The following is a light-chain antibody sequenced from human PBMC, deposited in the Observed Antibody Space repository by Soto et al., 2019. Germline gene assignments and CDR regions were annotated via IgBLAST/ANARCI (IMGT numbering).Light chain of an antibody. J-gene: IGKJ2*01. CDR3: QHYNSYPYT. CDR2: KAS. Sequence: DIQMTQSPSTLSASVGDRVTITCRASQSISSWLAWYQQKPGKAPKLLIYKASSVESGVPSRFSGSRSGTEFPLTISSLQPDDFATYYCQHYNSYPYTFGGGTKLEIK. CDR1: QSISSW. V-gene: IGKV1-5*03.